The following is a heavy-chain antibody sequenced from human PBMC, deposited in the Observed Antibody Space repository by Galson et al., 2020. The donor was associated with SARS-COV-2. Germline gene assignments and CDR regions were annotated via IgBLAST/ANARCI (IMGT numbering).Heavy chain of an antibody. Sequence: LSLTCAASGFTFSSYSMNWVRQAPGKGLEWVSSISSSSSYIYYADSVKGRFTISRDNAKNSLYLQMNSLRAEDTAVYYCARDTNYDILTGYYSYWGQGTLVTVSS. D-gene: IGHD3-9*01. CDR1: GFTFSSYS. V-gene: IGHV3-21*01. CDR2: ISSSSSYI. CDR3: ARDTNYDILTGYYSY. J-gene: IGHJ4*02.